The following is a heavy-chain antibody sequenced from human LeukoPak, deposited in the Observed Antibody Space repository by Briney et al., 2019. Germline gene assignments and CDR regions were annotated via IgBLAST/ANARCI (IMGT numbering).Heavy chain of an antibody. CDR2: INERGSST. CDR3: ARGSTYYDSSGQVPFDY. V-gene: IGHV3-74*01. J-gene: IGHJ4*02. Sequence: GGSLRLSCAASGFTFSSSWLHWVRQAPGKGLVWVSRINERGSSTSYADSVKGRFTISRDNAKNTLYLQMNSLRADDTAVYYCARGSTYYDSSGQVPFDYWGQGTLVTVSS. CDR1: GFTFSSSW. D-gene: IGHD3-22*01.